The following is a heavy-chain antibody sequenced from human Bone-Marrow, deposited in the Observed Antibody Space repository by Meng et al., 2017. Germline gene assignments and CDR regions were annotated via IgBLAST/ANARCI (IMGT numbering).Heavy chain of an antibody. V-gene: IGHV4-38-2*02. CDR2: IYHSEST. J-gene: IGHJ4*02. CDR3: GRDSSSWFFNY. Sequence: SQTLSPTCTVSGYSISSGYYWGWIRQPPGKGLEWIGSIYHSESTYYNPSLRGRPSISVDTSKNQFFLRLSSVTAADTAVYYCGRDSSSWFFNYWGQGTLVTVSS. CDR1: GYSISSGYY. D-gene: IGHD6-13*01.